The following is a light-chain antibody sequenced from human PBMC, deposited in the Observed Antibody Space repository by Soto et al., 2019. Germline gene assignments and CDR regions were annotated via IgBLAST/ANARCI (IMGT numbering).Light chain of an antibody. V-gene: IGLV1-40*01. J-gene: IGLJ1*01. Sequence: QSVLTQPPSVSGSPGQRVTISCTGSSSNIGAGYDVHWYQQLPGTAPKLLIYGTSNRPSGVPDRFSGSKSGTSASLAITGLQAEDEADDYCQSDDSSRSGYVFGTGTKGTVL. CDR3: QSDDSSRSGYV. CDR1: SSNIGAGYD. CDR2: GTS.